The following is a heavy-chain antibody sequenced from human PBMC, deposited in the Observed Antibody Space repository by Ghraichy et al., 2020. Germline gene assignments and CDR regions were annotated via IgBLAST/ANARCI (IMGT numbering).Heavy chain of an antibody. D-gene: IGHD3-10*01. CDR1: GGTFSSYT. Sequence: SVKVSCKASGGTFSSYTISWVRQAPGQGLEWMGRIIPILGIANYAQKFQGRVTITADKSTSTAYMELSSLRSEDTAVYYCASGSYPHYYYYYMDVWGKGTTVTVSS. J-gene: IGHJ6*03. V-gene: IGHV1-69*02. CDR3: ASGSYPHYYYYYMDV. CDR2: IIPILGIA.